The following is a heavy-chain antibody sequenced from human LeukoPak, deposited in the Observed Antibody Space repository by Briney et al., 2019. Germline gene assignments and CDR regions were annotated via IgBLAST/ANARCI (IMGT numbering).Heavy chain of an antibody. Sequence: SPAETLTLTCSVSDDSISTNSYYWTWIRQPPGKALEWVATLHYRGTPYYSPSLSSRISIFVDTSKRRFSLQVRSVTASGTAMYYCSRGDDSYKQGNFWGQGTLVTVSS. CDR2: LHYRGTP. CDR3: SRGDDSYKQGNF. J-gene: IGHJ4*02. V-gene: IGHV4-39*01. D-gene: IGHD5-24*01. CDR1: DDSISTNSYY.